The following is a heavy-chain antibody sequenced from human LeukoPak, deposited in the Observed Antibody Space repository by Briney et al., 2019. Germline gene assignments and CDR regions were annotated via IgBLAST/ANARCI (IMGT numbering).Heavy chain of an antibody. J-gene: IGHJ4*02. D-gene: IGHD3-3*01. CDR2: IIPILGTA. V-gene: IGHV1-69*04. CDR1: GGTFSSYA. CDR3: ARDPFWSGYPRIDY. Sequence: ASVKVSCKASGGTFSSYAISWVRQAPGQGLEWMGRIIPILGTANYAQKFQGRVTITADKSTSTAYMELSSLRSDDTAVYYCARDPFWSGYPRIDYWGQGTLVTVSS.